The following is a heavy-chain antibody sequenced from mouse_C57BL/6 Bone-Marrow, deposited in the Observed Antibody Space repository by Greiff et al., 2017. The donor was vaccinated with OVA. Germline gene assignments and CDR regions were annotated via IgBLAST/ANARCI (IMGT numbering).Heavy chain of an antibody. CDR3: AKHDEAPYSGAMDY. Sequence: VQLVESGPGLVAPSQSLSITCTVSGFSLTSYGVDWVRQPPGTGLEWLGVIWGGGSTNYNSAFLSSLSISKDNSKSQVFLIMNSLQDDDTAMYYCAKHDEAPYSGAMDYWGQGTSVTVSS. CDR1: GFSLTSYG. D-gene: IGHD2-10*01. CDR2: IWGGGST. V-gene: IGHV2-9*01. J-gene: IGHJ4*01.